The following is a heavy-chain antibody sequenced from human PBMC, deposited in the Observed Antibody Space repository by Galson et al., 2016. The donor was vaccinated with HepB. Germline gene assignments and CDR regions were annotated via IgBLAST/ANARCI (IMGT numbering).Heavy chain of an antibody. CDR2: VRTTDVRSGFKT. V-gene: IGHV3-23*01. Sequence: SLRLSCAVSAFPFSSHAMGWVRQAPGEGLERVSVVRTTDVRSGFKTSYADSVRGRFTVSRDDPGNTLFLQMNSLRVTDTAVYYCARLYCGGGGCYPRPYYFDFWGHGIPVTVS. CDR3: ARLYCGGGGCYPRPYYFDF. CDR1: AFPFSSHA. D-gene: IGHD2-15*01. J-gene: IGHJ4*01.